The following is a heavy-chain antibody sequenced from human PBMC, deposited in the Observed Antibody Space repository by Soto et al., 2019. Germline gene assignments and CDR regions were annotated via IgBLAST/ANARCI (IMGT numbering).Heavy chain of an antibody. J-gene: IGHJ6*02. V-gene: IGHV1-46*01. CDR1: GYTFTSYY. CDR2: INPSGGST. D-gene: IGHD2-15*01. Sequence: GASVKVSCKASGYTFTSYYMHWVRQAPGQGLEWMGIINPSGGSTSYAQKFQGRVTMTRDTSTSTVYMELSSLRSEDTAVYYCARDLHIVVVVAATKGDPNLYGMDVWGQGTTVTVSS. CDR3: ARDLHIVVVVAATKGDPNLYGMDV.